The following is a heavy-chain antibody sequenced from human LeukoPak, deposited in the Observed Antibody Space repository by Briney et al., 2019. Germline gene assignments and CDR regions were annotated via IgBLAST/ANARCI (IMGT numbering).Heavy chain of an antibody. CDR3: ARVVRYYYDSSPGVDAFNI. V-gene: IGHV3-48*04. CDR1: GFTFSPYS. J-gene: IGHJ3*02. D-gene: IGHD3-22*01. Sequence: GGSLRLSCAASGFTFSPYSMNWVRQAPGKGLEWVSYIGSSSSTIYHADSVKGRFTISRDNAKNSLFLQMNSLRAEDTAVYYCARVVRYYYDSSPGVDAFNIWGQGTMVTVSS. CDR2: IGSSSSTI.